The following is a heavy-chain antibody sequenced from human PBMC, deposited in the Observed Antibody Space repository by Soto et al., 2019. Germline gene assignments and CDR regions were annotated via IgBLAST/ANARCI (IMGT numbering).Heavy chain of an antibody. CDR2: IIPMFGTA. Sequence: ASVKVSCKASGCTFSRDAISWVRQAPGQGLEWMGGIIPMFGTAKYVQKFQGRLTITADESTTTAYMELRSLRSDDTAVYYCARGVVVVAASKLGWFEPLGQGTLVIVSS. CDR1: GCTFSRDA. J-gene: IGHJ5*02. D-gene: IGHD2-15*01. V-gene: IGHV1-69*13. CDR3: ARGVVVVAASKLGWFEP.